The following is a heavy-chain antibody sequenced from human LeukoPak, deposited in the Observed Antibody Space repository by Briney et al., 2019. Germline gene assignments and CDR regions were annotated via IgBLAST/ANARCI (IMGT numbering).Heavy chain of an antibody. CDR3: ARDLISGRGNP. CDR2: ISSSSRTI. Sequence: PGGSLRLSCAASGFTFGSYSLNWVRQAPGKGLEWVSYISSSSRTIYYADSVKGRFTISRDNAKNSLYLQMNSLRDDDTAVYYCARDLISGRGNPWGQGTLVTVSS. CDR1: GFTFGSYS. J-gene: IGHJ5*02. D-gene: IGHD3-10*01. V-gene: IGHV3-48*02.